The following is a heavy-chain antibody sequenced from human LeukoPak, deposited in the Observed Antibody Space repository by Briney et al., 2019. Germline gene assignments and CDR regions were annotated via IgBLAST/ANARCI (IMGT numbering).Heavy chain of an antibody. V-gene: IGHV4-59*08. J-gene: IGHJ3*02. D-gene: IGHD4-11*01. Sequence: SETLSLTCTVSGDSVSSYFWSWIRQPPGKGLEWIGHIYYSGSTNYNPSLKSRVTISVDTSKNQFSLKLNSVTAADTAVYYCARYSNYGGVGAFDIWGQGTMVTVSS. CDR1: GDSVSSYF. CDR3: ARYSNYGGVGAFDI. CDR2: IYYSGST.